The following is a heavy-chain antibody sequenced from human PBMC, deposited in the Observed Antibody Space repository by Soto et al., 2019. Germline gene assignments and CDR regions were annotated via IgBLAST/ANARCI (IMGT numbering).Heavy chain of an antibody. D-gene: IGHD5-18*01. J-gene: IGHJ5*02. CDR2: INPSGGST. CDR3: ARVYPSDTRYGYVGNNWFDP. CDR1: GYTFTNYH. V-gene: IGHV1-46*03. Sequence: GASVKVSRKASGYTFTNYHMHRGRQAPGQRLEWMGIINPSGGSTSYAQKFQGRVTMTRDTSTSTVYMELSSLRSEDTAVYYCARVYPSDTRYGYVGNNWFDPWGQGTLVTVSS.